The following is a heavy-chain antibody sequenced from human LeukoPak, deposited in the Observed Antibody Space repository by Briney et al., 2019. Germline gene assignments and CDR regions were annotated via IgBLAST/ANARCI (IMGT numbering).Heavy chain of an antibody. CDR3: ARSDYYYMDV. CDR2: IYYSGTT. Sequence: SETLSLTCTVSGGSISSGGYYWSWIRQHPGKGLEWIGYIYYSGTTYYNPSLKSRLTMSVDTSKNQLSLNLSSVTAADTAVYFCARSDYYYMDVWGRGTTVTVSS. CDR1: GGSISSGGYY. V-gene: IGHV4-31*03. J-gene: IGHJ6*03.